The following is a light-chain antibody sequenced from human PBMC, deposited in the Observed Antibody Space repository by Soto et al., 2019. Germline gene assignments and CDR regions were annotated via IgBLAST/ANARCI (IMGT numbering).Light chain of an antibody. J-gene: IGLJ1*01. Sequence: QSVLTQPASVSASPGQSITISCTGTSSDIGTYNYVSWFQQYPGKAPKLMLYEVNNRPSGVSDRFSGSKSGNTASLTISGLQAEDDADYYCSSYTSSSPHVFGTGTKVTAL. CDR1: SSDIGTYNY. V-gene: IGLV2-14*01. CDR3: SSYTSSSPHV. CDR2: EVN.